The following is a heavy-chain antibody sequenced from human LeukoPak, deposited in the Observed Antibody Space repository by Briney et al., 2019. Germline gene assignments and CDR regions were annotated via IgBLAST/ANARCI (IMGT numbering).Heavy chain of an antibody. J-gene: IGHJ6*03. Sequence: GESLKISLKGSGYRFTSYWIGWVRTRPGKGVEWMGSIYPGDSDTRYSPYFQGQVTISADKSISTAYLQWSSLKASDTAMYYCARHRDDILTGYYFAHYMDVWGKGTTVTVSS. D-gene: IGHD3-9*01. CDR2: IYPGDSDT. V-gene: IGHV5-51*01. CDR3: ARHRDDILTGYYFAHYMDV. CDR1: GYRFTSYW.